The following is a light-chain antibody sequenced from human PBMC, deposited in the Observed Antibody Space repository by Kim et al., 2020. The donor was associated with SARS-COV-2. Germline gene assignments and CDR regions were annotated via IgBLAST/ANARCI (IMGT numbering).Light chain of an antibody. J-gene: IGKJ1*01. V-gene: IGKV1-12*01. CDR2: GAS. CDR1: QDINTW. CDR3: QQANSFPPWT. Sequence: ASVGDRVTITCRASQDINTWLGWYQQKPGKAPKLLIYGASNLQSGVPSRFSGSGSGTDFTLTISRLQLDDCATYYCQQANSFPPWTFGQGTKLEI.